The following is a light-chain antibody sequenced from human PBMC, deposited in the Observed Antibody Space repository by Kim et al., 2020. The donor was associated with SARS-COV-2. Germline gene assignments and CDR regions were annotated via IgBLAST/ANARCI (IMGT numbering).Light chain of an antibody. V-gene: IGKV1-16*01. J-gene: IGKJ5*01. CDR2: AAS. CDR1: QDIGNF. CDR3: HQYQTYPFT. Sequence: EIQMTQSPTSLSASVGDRVTITCRPSQDIGNFLGWFQQKSGKAPKSLVYAASSSNTRAPPRFRGHRSASNYSLTISGLLLEDFATYYCHQYQTYPFTFGQGTRLEIK.